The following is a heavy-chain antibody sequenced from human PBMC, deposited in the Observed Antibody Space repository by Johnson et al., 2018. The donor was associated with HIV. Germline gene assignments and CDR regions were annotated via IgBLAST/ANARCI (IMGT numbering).Heavy chain of an antibody. V-gene: IGHV3-30-3*01. D-gene: IGHD3-22*01. CDR2: LSYDGSNK. J-gene: IGHJ3*02. CDR3: ARDRGYWDACEI. CDR1: GFTFRSYA. Sequence: QVQLVESGGGVVQPGRSLRLSCAASGFTFRSYAMHWVRQAPGKGLEWVAVLSYDGSNKYYAYSVKGRFSISRDNAKHSLYLQMNSLRAEDTAVYYCARDRGYWDACEIWGQGTMVTVSS.